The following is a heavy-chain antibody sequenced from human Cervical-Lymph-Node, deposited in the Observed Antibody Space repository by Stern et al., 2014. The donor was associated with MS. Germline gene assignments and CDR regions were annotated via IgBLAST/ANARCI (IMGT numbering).Heavy chain of an antibody. J-gene: IGHJ3*02. V-gene: IGHV3-30*03. CDR1: RFPFNSYG. D-gene: IGHD4-11*01. CDR3: ASSTLTDAFDI. CDR2: ISSDGSQE. Sequence: VQLVESGGGAVQPGKSLRLSCADSRFPFNSYGMHWVRQSPGKGMEWGYLISSDGSQEYYADSVKGRFTISRDNSKNTLSLQMNSLTLEDTAVYYCASSTLTDAFDIWGQGTLVSVSS.